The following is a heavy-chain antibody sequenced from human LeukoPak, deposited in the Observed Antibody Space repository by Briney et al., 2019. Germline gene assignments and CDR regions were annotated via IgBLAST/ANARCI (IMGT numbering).Heavy chain of an antibody. CDR1: GGTFSSYA. V-gene: IGHV1-3*01. J-gene: IGHJ4*02. CDR3: ATTWGRYSGSYHY. CDR2: INAGNGNT. Sequence: ASVKVSCKASGGTFSSYAISWVRQAPGQRLEWMGWINAGNGNTKYSQKFQGRVTMTEDTSTDTAYMELSSLSSEDTAVYYCATTWGRYSGSYHYWGQGTLVTVSS. D-gene: IGHD1-26*01.